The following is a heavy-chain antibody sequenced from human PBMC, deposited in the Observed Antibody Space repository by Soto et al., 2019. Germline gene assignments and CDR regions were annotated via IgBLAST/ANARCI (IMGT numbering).Heavy chain of an antibody. D-gene: IGHD4-17*01. CDR3: AALTTVTTWFDY. Sequence: GGSLRLSCAASGFTFSSYAMSWVRQAPGKGLEWVSAISGSGGSTYYADSVKGRFTISRDNSKNTLYLQMNSLRAEDTAVYYCAALTTVTTWFDYWGQGTLVTVSS. CDR1: GFTFSSYA. CDR2: ISGSGGST. V-gene: IGHV3-23*01. J-gene: IGHJ4*02.